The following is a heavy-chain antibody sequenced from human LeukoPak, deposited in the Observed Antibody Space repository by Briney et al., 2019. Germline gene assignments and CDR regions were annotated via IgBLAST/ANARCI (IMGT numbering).Heavy chain of an antibody. CDR1: GGSFSGYY. V-gene: IGHV4-34*01. Sequence: SETLSLTCAVYGGSFSGYYWSWLRQPPGKGLEWIGEINHSGSTNYNPSLKSRVTISVDTSKNQFSLNLNSVTAADTAVYYCARVRAAAIPYYFDYWGQGTLVTVSS. J-gene: IGHJ4*02. CDR2: INHSGST. D-gene: IGHD6-13*01. CDR3: ARVRAAAIPYYFDY.